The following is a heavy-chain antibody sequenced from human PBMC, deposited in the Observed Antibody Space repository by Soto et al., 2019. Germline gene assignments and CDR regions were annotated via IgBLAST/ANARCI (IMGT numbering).Heavy chain of an antibody. CDR3: ARGRRVVVAATPLPFDY. CDR2: INHSGST. V-gene: IGHV4-34*01. J-gene: IGHJ4*02. CDR1: GGSFSGYY. D-gene: IGHD2-15*01. Sequence: QVQLQQWGAGLLKPSETLSLTCAVYGGSFSGYYWSWIRQPPGKGLEWIGEINHSGSTNYNPSLKSRVTISVDTSKNQFSLMLSSVTAADTAVYYCARGRRVVVAATPLPFDYWGQGTLVTVSS.